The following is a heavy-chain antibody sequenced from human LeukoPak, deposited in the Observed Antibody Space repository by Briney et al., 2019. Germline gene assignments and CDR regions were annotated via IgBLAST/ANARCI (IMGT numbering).Heavy chain of an antibody. Sequence: SETLSLTCAVYGGSFSGYYWSWIRQPPGKGLEWIGEINHSGSTNYNPSLKSRVTISVDTSKNQFSLKLSSVTAADTAVYYCARAPSWVGATFDYWGQGTLVTVSS. CDR1: GGSFSGYY. D-gene: IGHD1-26*01. CDR2: INHSGST. J-gene: IGHJ4*02. V-gene: IGHV4-34*01. CDR3: ARAPSWVGATFDY.